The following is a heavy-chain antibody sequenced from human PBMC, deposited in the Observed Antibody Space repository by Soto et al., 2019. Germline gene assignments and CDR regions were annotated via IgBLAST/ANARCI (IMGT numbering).Heavy chain of an antibody. CDR2: IYYSGST. CDR3: ARHLXYWRSTSRYACEFWFNR. J-gene: IGHJ5*02. D-gene: IGHD2-2*01. V-gene: IGHV4-39*01. CDR1: GGSISSSSYY. Sequence: SETLSLTCTVSGGSISSSSYYWGWIRQPPGKGLEWLGSIYYSGSTYYNPSLKSRVTISVDTSKNQFSLKLSYVTASDTAVYYCARHLXYWRSTSRYACEFWFNRWGQGTLGTVSS.